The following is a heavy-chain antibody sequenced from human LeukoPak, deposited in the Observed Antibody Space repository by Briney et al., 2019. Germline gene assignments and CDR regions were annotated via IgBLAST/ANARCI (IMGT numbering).Heavy chain of an antibody. V-gene: IGHV1-18*01. D-gene: IGHD6-19*01. CDR3: ARFTYSGWYYFDY. Sequence: GASVKVSCKGSGYTFTSYGISWVRQAPGQGLEWMGWISAYNGNTNYAQKLQGRVTMTTDTSTSTAYMELSRLRSDDTAVYYCARFTYSGWYYFDYWGQGTLVTVSS. CDR1: GYTFTSYG. CDR2: ISAYNGNT. J-gene: IGHJ4*02.